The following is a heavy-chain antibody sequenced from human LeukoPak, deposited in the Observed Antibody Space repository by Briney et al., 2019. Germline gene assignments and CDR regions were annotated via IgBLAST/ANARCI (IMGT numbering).Heavy chain of an antibody. Sequence: SETLSLTCTVSGGSISSYYWSWIRQPPGKGLEWIGYIYTSGSPNYNPSLKSRVTISVDTSKNQFSLKLSSVTAADTAVYYCAREGYGSGKFDPWGQGTLVTVSS. J-gene: IGHJ5*02. D-gene: IGHD3-10*01. CDR1: GGSISSYY. CDR3: AREGYGSGKFDP. V-gene: IGHV4-4*09. CDR2: IYTSGSP.